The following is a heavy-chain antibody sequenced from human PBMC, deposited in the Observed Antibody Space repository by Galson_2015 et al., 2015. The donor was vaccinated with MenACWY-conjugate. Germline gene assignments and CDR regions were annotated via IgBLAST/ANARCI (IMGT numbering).Heavy chain of an antibody. Sequence: SWIRQPPGKGLEWLGYIYYSGSTNYNPSLKSGVTMSVDTSKNQFSLKLNSVTAADTAVYYCAVLPAAFPHHFDYWGQGTLVTVSS. J-gene: IGHJ4*02. D-gene: IGHD2-15*01. V-gene: IGHV4-59*01. CDR3: AVLPAAFPHHFDY. CDR2: IYYSGST.